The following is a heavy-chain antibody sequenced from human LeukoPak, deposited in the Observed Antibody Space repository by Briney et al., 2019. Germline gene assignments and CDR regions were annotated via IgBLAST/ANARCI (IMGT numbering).Heavy chain of an antibody. V-gene: IGHV4-38-2*01. CDR3: VIMAGY. Sequence: SETLSLTCSVSGYSITSGYDWGWIRQPPGRGLEWIASIYYRRTTYYNPSLKSRATISIDTSKNQFSLKLTSVTAADTAVYYCVIMAGYWGQGTLVTVSS. D-gene: IGHD3-10*01. J-gene: IGHJ4*02. CDR2: IYYRRTT. CDR1: GYSITSGYD.